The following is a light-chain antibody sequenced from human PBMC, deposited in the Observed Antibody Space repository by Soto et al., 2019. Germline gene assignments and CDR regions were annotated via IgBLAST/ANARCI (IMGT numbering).Light chain of an antibody. CDR1: SSDVGSYNR. V-gene: IGLV2-18*01. CDR2: EVN. Sequence: QSALTQPPSVSGSPGQSVTISCTGTSSDVGSYNRLSWYQQPPGTAPKLIMYEVNTRPSGVPDRFSGSKSGSTASLTISGLQAEDDDYYYCSLYISGSTYVFGTGTKVTVL. J-gene: IGLJ1*01. CDR3: SLYISGSTYV.